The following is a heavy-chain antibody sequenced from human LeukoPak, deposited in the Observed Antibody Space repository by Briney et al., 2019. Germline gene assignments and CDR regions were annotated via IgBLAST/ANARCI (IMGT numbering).Heavy chain of an antibody. V-gene: IGHV3-30*04. CDR3: AKDGAWLRFDD. J-gene: IGHJ4*02. CDR2: IRYDGSNK. Sequence: PGRSLRLSCAASGFTFSTYAMHWVRQAPGKGLEWVAVIRYDGSNKYYADSVKGRFTISRDDSKNTLYLQMNNLRAEDTAVYYCAKDGAWLRFDDWGQGILVTVSS. CDR1: GFTFSTYA. D-gene: IGHD5-12*01.